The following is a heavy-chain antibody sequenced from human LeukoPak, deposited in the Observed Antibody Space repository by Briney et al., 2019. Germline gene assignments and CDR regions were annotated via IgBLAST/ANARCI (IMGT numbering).Heavy chain of an antibody. J-gene: IGHJ4*02. V-gene: IGHV3-33*01. CDR2: IWSDGSQT. Sequence: GGSLRLSCAASGFSFSGDAIHWVRQAPGKGLEWVALIWSDGSQTKYAGSVKGRFTVSRDNSKNTAFLQMSGLTVEGTAVYYCAGAAGLGNYLIDYWGQGTLVTVSS. CDR1: GFSFSGDA. D-gene: IGHD3-16*01. CDR3: AGAAGLGNYLIDY.